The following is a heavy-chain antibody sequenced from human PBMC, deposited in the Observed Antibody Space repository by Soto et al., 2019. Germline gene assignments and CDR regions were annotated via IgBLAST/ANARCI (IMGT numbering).Heavy chain of an antibody. CDR3: ARDLLISSGYYLAYYYYGMDV. CDR1: GFTFSSYS. Sequence: GGSLRLSCAASGFTFSSYSMNWVRQAPGKGLEWVSSISSSSSYIYYADSVKGRFTISRDNAKNSLYLQMNSLRAEDTAVYYCARDLLISSGYYLAYYYYGMDVWGQGTTVTVSS. V-gene: IGHV3-21*01. CDR2: ISSSSSYI. D-gene: IGHD3-22*01. J-gene: IGHJ6*02.